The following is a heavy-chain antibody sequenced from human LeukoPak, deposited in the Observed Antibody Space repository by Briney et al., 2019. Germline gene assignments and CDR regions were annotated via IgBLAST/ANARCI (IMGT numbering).Heavy chain of an antibody. V-gene: IGHV3-7*01. D-gene: IGHD6-19*01. CDR1: GFTFSNYW. CDR2: IKEDGSEK. CDR3: ARGSSSSGWFFDY. Sequence: GGSLRLSCAASGFTFSNYWMSWVRQAPGKGLEWVANIKEDGSEKYYVGSVEGRFTISRDNARNSLYLQMNSLRAEDTAVYYCARGSSSSGWFFDYWGQGTLVTVSS. J-gene: IGHJ4*02.